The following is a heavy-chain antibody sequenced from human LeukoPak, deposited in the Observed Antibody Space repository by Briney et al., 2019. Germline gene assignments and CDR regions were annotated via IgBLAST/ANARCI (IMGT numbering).Heavy chain of an antibody. CDR3: ASSSGCFYY. Sequence: PGGSLRLSCAASGFTFSSYSMNWVRQAPGKGLEWVSYISSSSDTIHYADSVKGRFTMSRDNAKNSLYLQMNSLRADDTAVYYCASSSGCFYYWGQGTLVTVSS. J-gene: IGHJ4*02. V-gene: IGHV3-48*01. CDR2: ISSSSDTI. D-gene: IGHD6-19*01. CDR1: GFTFSSYS.